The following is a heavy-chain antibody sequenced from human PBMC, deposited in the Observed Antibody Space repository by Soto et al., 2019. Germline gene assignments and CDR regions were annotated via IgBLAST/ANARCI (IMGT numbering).Heavy chain of an antibody. CDR1: GGTFSSYT. J-gene: IGHJ4*02. CDR3: ARGGYSGYDLDY. V-gene: IGHV1-69*02. D-gene: IGHD5-12*01. CDR2: IIPILGIA. Sequence: QVQLVQSGAEVKKPGSSVKVSCKASGGTFSSYTISWVRQAPGQGLEWMGRIIPILGIANYAQKFQGRVTITADKSTSTAYMELSSLRSEDTAVYYCARGGYSGYDLDYWVQGTLVTVSS.